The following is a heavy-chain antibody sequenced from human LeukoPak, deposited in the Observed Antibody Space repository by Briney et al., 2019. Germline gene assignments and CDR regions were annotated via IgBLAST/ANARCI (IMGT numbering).Heavy chain of an antibody. D-gene: IGHD6-6*01. CDR2: IYYSGST. Sequence: SETLSLTCTVSGGSISSSSYYWGWIRQPPGKGLEWIGSIYYSGSTYYNPSLKSRVTISVDTSKNQFSLKLSSVTAADTAVYYCAREPSYSSSGAFDIWGQGTMVTVSS. CDR1: GGSISSSSYY. CDR3: AREPSYSSSGAFDI. J-gene: IGHJ3*02. V-gene: IGHV4-39*02.